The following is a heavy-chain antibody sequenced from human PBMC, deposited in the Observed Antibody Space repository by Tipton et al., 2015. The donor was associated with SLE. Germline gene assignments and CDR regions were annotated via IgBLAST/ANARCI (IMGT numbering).Heavy chain of an antibody. CDR3: ARDLNSGSSVEAFDI. D-gene: IGHD1-26*01. V-gene: IGHV3-21*03. CDR1: GFTFSSYG. J-gene: IGHJ3*02. CDR2: ISSSGSYL. Sequence: GSLRLSCAASGFTFSSYGMHWVRQAPGKGLEWVSSISSSGSYLDYADSVKGRFTISRDNAKNSLYLQMNSLRAEDTAVYYCARDLNSGSSVEAFDIWGQGTMVTVSS.